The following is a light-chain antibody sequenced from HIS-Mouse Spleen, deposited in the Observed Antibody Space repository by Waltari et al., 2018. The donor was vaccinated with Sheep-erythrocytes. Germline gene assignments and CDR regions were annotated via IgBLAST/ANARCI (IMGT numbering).Light chain of an antibody. CDR3: QQANSFPIP. CDR1: QGISSW. Sequence: DIQMTQSPSSVSASVGDRVTITCRASQGISSWLAWYQQKPGKAPKLLIYAASSLQSGVPSRVSRSGSGTDFNLTHNSLEPETFATFYCQQANSFPIPFGQGTRLGIK. V-gene: IGKV1-12*01. J-gene: IGKJ5*01. CDR2: AAS.